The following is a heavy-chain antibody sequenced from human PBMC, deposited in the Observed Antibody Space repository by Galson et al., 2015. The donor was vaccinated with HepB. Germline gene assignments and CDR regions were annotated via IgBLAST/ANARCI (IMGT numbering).Heavy chain of an antibody. J-gene: IGHJ3*02. D-gene: IGHD3-3*01. CDR3: AVYGLLLPALDI. CDR1: GFTFSSYW. V-gene: IGHV3-74*01. CDR2: INSDGSST. Sequence: SLRLSCAASGFTFSSYWMHWVRQAPGKGLVWVSRINSDGSSTSYADSVKGRFTISRDNAKNTLYLQMNSLRAEDTAVYYCAVYGLLLPALDIWGQGTMVTVSS.